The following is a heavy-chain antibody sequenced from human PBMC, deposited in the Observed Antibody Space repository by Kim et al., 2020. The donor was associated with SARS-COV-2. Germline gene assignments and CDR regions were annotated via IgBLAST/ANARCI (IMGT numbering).Heavy chain of an antibody. CDR3: APFSSKDY. V-gene: IGHV3-66*01. Sequence: GGSTYYAASVQGRFTISRDNSKNMLYLQMTSLRAEDTAGYYCAPFSSKDYWGQGTLVTVSS. J-gene: IGHJ4*02. D-gene: IGHD2-2*01. CDR2: GGST.